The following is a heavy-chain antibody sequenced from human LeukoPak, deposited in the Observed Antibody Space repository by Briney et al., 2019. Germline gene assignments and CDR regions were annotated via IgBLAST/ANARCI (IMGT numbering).Heavy chain of an antibody. J-gene: IGHJ4*02. V-gene: IGHV3-23*01. CDR2: ISGSGGST. CDR1: GFTFSSYG. Sequence: PGGSLRLSCAASGFTFSSYGMSWVRQAPGKGLEWVSAISGSGGSTYYADSVKGRFTISRDNSKNTLYLQMNSLRAEDTAVYYCAKGRRERYFDWLLSDYWGQGTLVTVSS. D-gene: IGHD3-9*01. CDR3: AKGRRERYFDWLLSDY.